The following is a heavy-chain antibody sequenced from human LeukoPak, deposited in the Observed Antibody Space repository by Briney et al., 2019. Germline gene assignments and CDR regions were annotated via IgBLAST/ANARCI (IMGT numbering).Heavy chain of an antibody. CDR3: TRETIFEGYMDV. CDR2: ISYDGTNK. Sequence: GGSLRLSCAASGFTFSSYTIHWVRQAPGKGLEWVAFISYDGTNKFYADSVKGRFTISRDNSKSTMYLQMNSLRAEDTAVYYCTRETIFEGYMDVWGKGTTVTVSS. J-gene: IGHJ6*03. CDR1: GFTFSSYT. D-gene: IGHD3-3*01. V-gene: IGHV3-30-3*01.